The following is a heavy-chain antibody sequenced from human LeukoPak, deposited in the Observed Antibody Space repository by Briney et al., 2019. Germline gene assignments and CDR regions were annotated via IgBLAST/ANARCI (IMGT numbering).Heavy chain of an antibody. CDR1: GGTFSSYA. CDR3: ARPFHPYYYDSSGYYYGEGFDY. D-gene: IGHD3-22*01. J-gene: IGHJ4*02. V-gene: IGHV1-69*05. Sequence: ASVKVSCKASGGTFSSYAISWVRQAPGQGLEWMGRIIPIFGTASYAQKFQGRVTITTDESTSTAYMELSSLRSEDTAVYYCARPFHPYYYDSSGYYYGEGFDYWGQGTLVTVSS. CDR2: IIPIFGTA.